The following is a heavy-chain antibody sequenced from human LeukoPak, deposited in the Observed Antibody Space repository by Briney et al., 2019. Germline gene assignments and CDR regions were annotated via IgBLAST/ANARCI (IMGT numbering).Heavy chain of an antibody. CDR3: ARDHYGYYGSGSYRRFDY. CDR1: GFIFSDYY. V-gene: IGHV3-11*06. J-gene: IGHJ4*02. CDR2: ISSVISYT. D-gene: IGHD3-10*01. Sequence: GGSLRLSCAASGFIFSDYYMTWIRQAPGKGLEWVAYISSVISYTNYADSVKGRFTISRDNAKNSLYLQMNSLRDEDTAVSYCARDHYGYYGSGSYRRFDYWGEGNLVTVSS.